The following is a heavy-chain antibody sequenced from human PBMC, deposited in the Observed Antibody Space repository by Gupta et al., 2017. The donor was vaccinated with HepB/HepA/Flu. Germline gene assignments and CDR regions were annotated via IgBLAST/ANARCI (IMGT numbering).Heavy chain of an antibody. J-gene: IGHJ6*02. CDR3: AKCAGGSGSYGFHGMDV. CDR1: GFPFSSYA. Sequence: EERLLASGGGLVQPGGSLRLSCAASGFPFSSYAMRWVRQAPGKGLEWVSSLSGSGVGTYYADSVKGRFTISRDNSKNALYLQMNSLRADDTAVYYCAKCAGGSGSYGFHGMDVWGQGTTVT. V-gene: IGHV3-23*01. D-gene: IGHD3-10*01. CDR2: LSGSGVGT.